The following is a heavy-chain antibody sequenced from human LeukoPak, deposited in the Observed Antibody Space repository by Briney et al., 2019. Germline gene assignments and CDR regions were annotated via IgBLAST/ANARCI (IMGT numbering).Heavy chain of an antibody. V-gene: IGHV3-7*03. CDR3: ATSPLAGS. Sequence: GGSLRLSCAASGFTFSSYAMSWVRQAPGKGLEWVANIKRDGSEKYSVDSVKGRFTISRDNSKNTLYLQMNSLRAEDTAVYYCATSPLAGSWGQGTLVTVSS. CDR2: IKRDGSEK. D-gene: IGHD3-10*01. CDR1: GFTFSSYA. J-gene: IGHJ4*02.